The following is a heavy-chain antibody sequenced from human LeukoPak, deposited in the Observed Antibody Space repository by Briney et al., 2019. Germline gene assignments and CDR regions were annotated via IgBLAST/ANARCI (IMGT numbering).Heavy chain of an antibody. V-gene: IGHV3-30*18. Sequence: GRSLRLSCAASGFTFSSYGMHWVRQAPGKGLEWVAVISYDGSNKYYADSVKGRFTISRDNSKNTLYLQMNSLRAEDTAVYYCAKDRHYYDSSGDNLFDYWGQGTLVTVSS. CDR2: ISYDGSNK. D-gene: IGHD3-22*01. CDR3: AKDRHYYDSSGDNLFDY. CDR1: GFTFSSYG. J-gene: IGHJ4*02.